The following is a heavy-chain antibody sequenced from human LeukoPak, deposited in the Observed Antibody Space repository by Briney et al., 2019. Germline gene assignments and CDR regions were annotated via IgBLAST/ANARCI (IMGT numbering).Heavy chain of an antibody. D-gene: IGHD1-14*01. Sequence: GSSVKVSCKASGGTFISYAISWVRQAPGQGLEWMGGIIPIFGTANYAQKFQGRVTITADESTSTAYMELSSLRSEDTAVYYCARDWGTLEDYYYGMDVWGQGTTVTVSS. J-gene: IGHJ6*02. CDR3: ARDWGTLEDYYYGMDV. CDR2: IIPIFGTA. CDR1: GGTFISYA. V-gene: IGHV1-69*01.